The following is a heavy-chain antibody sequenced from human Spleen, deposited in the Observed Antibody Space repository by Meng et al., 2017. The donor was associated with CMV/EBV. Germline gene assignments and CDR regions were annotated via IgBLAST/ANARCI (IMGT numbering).Heavy chain of an antibody. J-gene: IGHJ4*02. V-gene: IGHV3-23*01. D-gene: IGHD3-10*01. CDR3: ARNPPSTGDFDY. Sequence: GESLKISCAASGFTFSSYAMSWVRQAPGKGLEWVSAISGSGGSAYYVDSVKGRFTISRDNSKNTLYLQMNSLRSEDTAVYYCARNPPSTGDFDYWGQGTVVTVSS. CDR2: ISGSGGSA. CDR1: GFTFSSYA.